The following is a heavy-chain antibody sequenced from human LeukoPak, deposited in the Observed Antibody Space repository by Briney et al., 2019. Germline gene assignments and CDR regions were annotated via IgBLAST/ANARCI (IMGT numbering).Heavy chain of an antibody. CDR1: GFTFSDYT. CDR3: ARATNSYGGNSDY. V-gene: IGHV3-64*01. Sequence: GGSLRLSCAASGFTFSDYTMHWVRQAPGKGLEYVSAISSYGDNTYYANSVKGRFTISRDNSKNTLYLQMGSPRADDMAVYYCARATNSYGGNSDYWGQGTLVTVSS. D-gene: IGHD4-23*01. J-gene: IGHJ4*02. CDR2: ISSYGDNT.